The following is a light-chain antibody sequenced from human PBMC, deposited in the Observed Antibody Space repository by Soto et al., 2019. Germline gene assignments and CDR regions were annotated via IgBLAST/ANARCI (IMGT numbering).Light chain of an antibody. CDR2: QNN. CDR1: SSNIGAGYD. Sequence: QPVLTQPPSVSGAPGQRVSISCTGSSSNIGAGYDVHWYEHLPGTAPKLLIYQNNNRPSGVPDRFSGSKSGTSASLAITGLQAEDEADYYCQSYDSSLSGYVFGTGTKVIVL. J-gene: IGLJ1*01. CDR3: QSYDSSLSGYV. V-gene: IGLV1-40*01.